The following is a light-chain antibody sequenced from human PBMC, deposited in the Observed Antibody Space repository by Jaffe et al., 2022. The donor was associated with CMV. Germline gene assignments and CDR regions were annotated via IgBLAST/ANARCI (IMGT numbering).Light chain of an antibody. Sequence: DIQMTQSPSSLSASVGDRVTITCRASQDIRDSLAWYHQKPGKAPRLLVFAASRLESGVPSRFSGGGSGTDYTLTISSLQPEDFATYYCQQYRTTPFTFGPGTKVDVK. CDR1: QDIRDS. CDR3: QQYRTTPFT. CDR2: AAS. V-gene: IGKV1-NL1*01. J-gene: IGKJ3*01.